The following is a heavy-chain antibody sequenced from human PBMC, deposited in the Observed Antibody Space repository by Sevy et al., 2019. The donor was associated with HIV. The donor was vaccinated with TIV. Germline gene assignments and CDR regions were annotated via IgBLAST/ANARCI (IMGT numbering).Heavy chain of an antibody. CDR2: IYHSGST. V-gene: IGHV4-59*01. Sequence: LRETLSLTCTVSGDSMNGNYWSWIRQPPGTGLEWIGYIYHSGSTNYNASLKSRLTISVDTSKNQFFLNLLSVTAADTAVYYCARDRGSYFDYWGQGTLVTVSS. CDR3: ARDRGSYFDY. J-gene: IGHJ4*02. CDR1: GDSMNGNY. D-gene: IGHD3-10*01.